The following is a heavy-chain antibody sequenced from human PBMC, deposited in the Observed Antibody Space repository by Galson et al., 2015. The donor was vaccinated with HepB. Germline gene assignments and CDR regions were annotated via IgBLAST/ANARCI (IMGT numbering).Heavy chain of an antibody. V-gene: IGHV3-11*01. CDR1: GFTFSDYY. D-gene: IGHD1-7*01. CDR2: ISSSGSTV. J-gene: IGHJ4*02. Sequence: LRLSCAASGFTFSDYYMSWIRQAPGKGLEWISYISSSGSTVYYADSVKGRFSISRDNAKNSLYLQMNSLRAEDTAVYYCAKDTGTTGGYFDYWGQGTLVTVSS. CDR3: AKDTGTTGGYFDY.